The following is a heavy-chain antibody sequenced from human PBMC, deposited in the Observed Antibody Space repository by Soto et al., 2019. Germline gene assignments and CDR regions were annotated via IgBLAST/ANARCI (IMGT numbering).Heavy chain of an antibody. CDR3: ARERSAAGAGWFDP. Sequence: QVQLVQSGAEVKKPGASVKVSCKASGYTFTSYDINWVRQATGQGLEWMGWMNPNSGNTDYAQKFQGRVTMTRNTSISTAYMELSSLRSEDTAVYYCARERSAAGAGWFDPWGQCTLVTVSS. D-gene: IGHD6-13*01. J-gene: IGHJ5*02. CDR1: GYTFTSYD. CDR2: MNPNSGNT. V-gene: IGHV1-8*01.